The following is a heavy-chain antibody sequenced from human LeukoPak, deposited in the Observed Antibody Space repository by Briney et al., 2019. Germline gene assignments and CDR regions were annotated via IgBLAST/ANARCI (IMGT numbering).Heavy chain of an antibody. V-gene: IGHV3-48*04. CDR1: GFTFSSYS. CDR3: ARRIAAAGTSWFDP. Sequence: PGGSLRLSCAASGFTFSSYSMNWVRQAPGKGLEWVSYISSSGSTIYYADSVKGRFTISRDNAKNSLYLQMNSLRAEDTAVYYCARRIAAAGTSWFDPWGQGTLVTVSS. CDR2: ISSSGSTI. J-gene: IGHJ5*02. D-gene: IGHD6-13*01.